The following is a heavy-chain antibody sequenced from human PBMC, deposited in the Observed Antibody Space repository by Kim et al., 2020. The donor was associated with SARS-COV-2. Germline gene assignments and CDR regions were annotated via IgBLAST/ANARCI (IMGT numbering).Heavy chain of an antibody. D-gene: IGHD3-10*01. CDR2: ISYDGSNK. CDR3: AKDRMVRGVVGSRGFDY. J-gene: IGHJ4*02. CDR1: GFTFSSYG. V-gene: IGHV3-30*18. Sequence: GGSLRLSCAASGFTFSSYGMHWVRQAPGKGLEWVAVISYDGSNKYYADSVKGRFTISRDNSKNTLYLQMNSLRAEDTAVYYCAKDRMVRGVVGSRGFDYWGQGTLVTVSS.